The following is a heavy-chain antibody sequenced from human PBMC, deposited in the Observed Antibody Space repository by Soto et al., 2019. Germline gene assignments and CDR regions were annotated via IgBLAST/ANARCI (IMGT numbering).Heavy chain of an antibody. J-gene: IGHJ6*02. D-gene: IGHD3-22*01. CDR1: GGSVSSGNYY. V-gene: IGHV4-61*01. Sequence: QVQLQESGPGLVKPSETLSLTCIVSGGSVSSGNYYWNWIRQPPGKGLEWIGYIYSSGSTKYSPSPRSHDTIPVDTLENQVSLNLRSVTDADTAVYYCARIYDSSGYYYYDMDVWGQGTTVTVSS. CDR3: ARIYDSSGYYYYDMDV. CDR2: IYSSGST.